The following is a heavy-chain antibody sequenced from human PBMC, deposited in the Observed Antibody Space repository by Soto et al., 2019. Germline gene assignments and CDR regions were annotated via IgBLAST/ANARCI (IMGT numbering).Heavy chain of an antibody. D-gene: IGHD2-15*01. CDR3: TSSYCTCSSPDY. J-gene: IGHJ4*02. V-gene: IGHV4-59*01. CDR1: GGSMRNYY. CDR2: VYHSGST. Sequence: SETLSLTCSVSGGSMRNYYWNWIRQPPGRGLEWIGYVYHSGSTSYSPSLKSRVSMSVDVSRNHFSLTLHSVTAADTAVYFCTSSYCTCSSPDYWGQGTLVTVSS.